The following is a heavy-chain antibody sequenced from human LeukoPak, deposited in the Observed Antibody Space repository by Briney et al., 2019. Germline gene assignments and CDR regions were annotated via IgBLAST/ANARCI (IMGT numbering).Heavy chain of an antibody. CDR3: ARDDQPSGWSPYY. CDR2: VYYTGST. CDR1: GGSISNSSYQ. J-gene: IGHJ4*02. D-gene: IGHD6-19*01. V-gene: IGHV4-39*07. Sequence: PSETLSLTCTVSGGSISNSSYQWGWIRQPPGKGLEWIGNVYYTGSTYYNPSLMNRVSISIQTSRNRFSLKLSSVTAADTAVYYCARDDQPSGWSPYYWGQGTLVTVSS.